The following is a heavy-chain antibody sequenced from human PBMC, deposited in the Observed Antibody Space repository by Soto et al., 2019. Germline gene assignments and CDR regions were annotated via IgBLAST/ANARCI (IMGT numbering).Heavy chain of an antibody. CDR2: IYHSGST. Sequence: SETLSLTCAVSGGSISSSNWWSWVRQPPGKGLEWIGEIYHSGSTNYNPSLKSRVTISVDKSKNQFSLKLSSVTAADTAVYYCARAGRIVVAGYYSYCGMDFWGHGTTVTVSS. D-gene: IGHD6-19*01. CDR3: ARAGRIVVAGYYSYCGMDF. J-gene: IGHJ6*02. CDR1: GGSISSSNW. V-gene: IGHV4-4*02.